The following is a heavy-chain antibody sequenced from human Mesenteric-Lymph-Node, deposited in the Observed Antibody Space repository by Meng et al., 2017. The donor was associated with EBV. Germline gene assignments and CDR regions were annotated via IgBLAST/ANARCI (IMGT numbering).Heavy chain of an antibody. D-gene: IGHD1-26*01. Sequence: QVQLVQSGSELKKPGASVKVSCKASGYTFTHYALNWVRQAPRQGLEWMGWINTNTGNPTYAQGFTGRFVFSLDTSVSTAYLQISSLRADDTAVYYCAKEFTSGATPHIDNWGQGTLVTVSS. J-gene: IGHJ4*02. CDR1: GYTFTHYA. CDR3: AKEFTSGATPHIDN. CDR2: INTNTGNP. V-gene: IGHV7-4-1*02.